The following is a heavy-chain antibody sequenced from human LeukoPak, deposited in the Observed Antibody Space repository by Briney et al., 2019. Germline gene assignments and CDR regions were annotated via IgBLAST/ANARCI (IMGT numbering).Heavy chain of an antibody. CDR3: ARGSSWYLRARYYYYYMDV. CDR1: GGSISSSSYY. CDR2: IYYSGST. Sequence: SETLSLTCTVSGGSISSSSYYWGWLRQPPGKGLEWIGSIYYSGSTYYNPSLKSRVTISVDTSKNQFSLKLSSVTAADTAVYYCARGSSWYLRARYYYYYMDVWGKGTTVTVSS. V-gene: IGHV4-39*07. D-gene: IGHD6-13*01. J-gene: IGHJ6*03.